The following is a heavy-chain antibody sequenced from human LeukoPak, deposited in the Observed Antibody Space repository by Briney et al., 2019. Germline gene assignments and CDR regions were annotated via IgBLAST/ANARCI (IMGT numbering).Heavy chain of an antibody. CDR3: ARRGIAAAGADY. J-gene: IGHJ4*02. Sequence: GGSLRLSCAASGFTFSSYAMSWVRQAPGKGLEWVSSISSSSSYIYYADSVKGRFTISRDNAKNSLYLQMNSLRAEDTAVYYCARRGIAAAGADYWGQGTLVTVSS. D-gene: IGHD6-13*01. CDR1: GFTFSSYA. V-gene: IGHV3-21*01. CDR2: ISSSSSYI.